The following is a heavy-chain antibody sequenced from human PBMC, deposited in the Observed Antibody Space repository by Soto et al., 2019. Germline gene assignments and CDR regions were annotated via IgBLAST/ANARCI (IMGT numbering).Heavy chain of an antibody. CDR1: GYSFTSYW. CDR3: ARHIYSSSSLPGMEV. V-gene: IGHV5-10-1*03. D-gene: IGHD6-6*01. J-gene: IGHJ6*02. CDR2: IDPSDAYT. Sequence: EVQLVQSGAEVKKPGESLRISCKGSGYSFTSYWLSWVRQMPGKGLEWMGRIDPSDAYTNYSPSFQGHVTISADKYISTAHLQWSSLKASDTAMYYCARHIYSSSSLPGMEVWGQGTPVTVSS.